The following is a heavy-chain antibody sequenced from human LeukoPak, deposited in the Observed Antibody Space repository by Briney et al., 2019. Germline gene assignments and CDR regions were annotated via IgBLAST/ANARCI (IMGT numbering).Heavy chain of an antibody. CDR3: ARENWAGATSYFDY. D-gene: IGHD1-26*01. V-gene: IGHV1-2*06. Sequence: ASVKVSCKASGYTFTGYYMHWVRQAPGQGLEWMGRINPNSGGTNYAQKFQGRVTMTRDTSISTAYMELSRLRSDDTAVYYCARENWAGATSYFDYWGQGTLVTVSS. J-gene: IGHJ4*02. CDR1: GYTFTGYY. CDR2: INPNSGGT.